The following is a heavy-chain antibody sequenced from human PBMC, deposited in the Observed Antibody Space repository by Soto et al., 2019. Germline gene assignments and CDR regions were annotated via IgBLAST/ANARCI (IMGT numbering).Heavy chain of an antibody. J-gene: IGHJ1*01. V-gene: IGHV3-74*01. CDR2: IRNDWSS. Sequence: EVQLVESGGGLVQPGGSLRLSCVASGFTFSSYWMHWVRQAPGKGLVWVSSIRNDWSSSYADPVKGRFTISRDNAKNTLYLQMNSLRAEDTAVYYCARLPNKSPQNWGQGTLVIVSP. CDR3: ARLPNKSPQN. CDR1: GFTFSSYW.